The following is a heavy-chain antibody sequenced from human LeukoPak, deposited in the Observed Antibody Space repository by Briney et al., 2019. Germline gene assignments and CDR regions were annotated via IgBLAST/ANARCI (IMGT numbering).Heavy chain of an antibody. CDR2: IIPIFGTA. J-gene: IGHJ3*02. Sequence: SVKVSCKASGGTFSSYAISWVRQAPGQGLEWMGGIIPIFGTANYAQKFQGRVTITADESTSTAYMELSSLRSEDTAVYYCARDGPYYYDSSGYSLAFDIWGQGTMVTVSS. CDR3: ARDGPYYYDSSGYSLAFDI. CDR1: GGTFSSYA. D-gene: IGHD3-22*01. V-gene: IGHV1-69*13.